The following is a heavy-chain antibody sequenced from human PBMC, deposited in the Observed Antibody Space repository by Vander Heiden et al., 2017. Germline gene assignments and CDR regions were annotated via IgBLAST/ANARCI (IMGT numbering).Heavy chain of an antibody. Sequence: QVQLQESGPGLVKPSDTLSLTCAVSGYSISSNNWWGWIRQPPGKGLEWIGHIYNSGRTYYNPSLKSRVTMSVDTSKNQFSLRLSSVTTVDTAVYYCARSQGDILTGPMPGNWGRGTLVTVSS. CDR3: ARSQGDILTGPMPGN. CDR2: IYNSGRT. V-gene: IGHV4-28*07. CDR1: GYSISSNNW. J-gene: IGHJ4*02. D-gene: IGHD3-9*01.